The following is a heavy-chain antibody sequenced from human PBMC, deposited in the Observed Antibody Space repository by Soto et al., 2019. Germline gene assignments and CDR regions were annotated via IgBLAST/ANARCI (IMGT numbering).Heavy chain of an antibody. CDR3: AREKGAYYGSGSYYWFDP. D-gene: IGHD3-10*01. V-gene: IGHV4-31*03. CDR2: IYYSGST. Sequence: TLSLTCTVSGGSISSGGYYWSWIRQHPGKSLEWIGYIYYSGSTYYNPSLKSRVTISVDTSKNQFSLKLSSVTAADTAVYYCAREKGAYYGSGSYYWFDPWGQGTLVTVSS. J-gene: IGHJ5*02. CDR1: GGSISSGGYY.